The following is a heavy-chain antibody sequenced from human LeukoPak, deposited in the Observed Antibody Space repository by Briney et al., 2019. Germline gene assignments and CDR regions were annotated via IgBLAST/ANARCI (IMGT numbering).Heavy chain of an antibody. CDR3: ARVAGAGRWFGQYYYYYMDV. CDR1: GFTFSSYS. Sequence: PGGSLRLSCAASGFTFSSYSMNWVRQAPGKGLGWVSYISSSSSTIYYADSVKGRFTISRDNAKNSLYLQMNSLRAEDTAVYYCARVAGAGRWFGQYYYYYMDVWGKGTTVTVSS. CDR2: ISSSSSTI. J-gene: IGHJ6*03. D-gene: IGHD3-10*01. V-gene: IGHV3-48*01.